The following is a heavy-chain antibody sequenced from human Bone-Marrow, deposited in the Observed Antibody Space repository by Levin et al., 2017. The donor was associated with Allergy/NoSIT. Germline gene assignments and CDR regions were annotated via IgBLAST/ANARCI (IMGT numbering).Heavy chain of an antibody. D-gene: IGHD6-6*01. J-gene: IGHJ4*02. CDR1: GFTFSSYG. Sequence: GGSLRLSCAASGFTFSSYGMHWVRQAPGKGLEWVAVIWYDGSNKYYADSVKGRFTISRDNSKNTLYLQMNSLRAEDTAVYYCARDGGSSPLYYFDYWGQGTLVTVSS. CDR3: ARDGGSSPLYYFDY. V-gene: IGHV3-33*01. CDR2: IWYDGSNK.